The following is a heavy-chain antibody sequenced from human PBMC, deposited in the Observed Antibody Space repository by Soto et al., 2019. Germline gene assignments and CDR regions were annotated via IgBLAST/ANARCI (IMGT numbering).Heavy chain of an antibody. V-gene: IGHV3-33*01. CDR1: GFTFSNYG. CDR3: ARDDEYSGNGMDV. CDR2: ILNDGSNR. D-gene: IGHD3-10*01. J-gene: IGHJ6*02. Sequence: QVQLVESGGGVVQPGRSLTLSCAASGFTFSNYGMHWVRQAPGKGLEWVAVILNDGSNRYHADSVKDRFTIPRDNSKNTLYLQVNSLRAEDTAVYYCARDDEYSGNGMDVWGQWTTVTVS.